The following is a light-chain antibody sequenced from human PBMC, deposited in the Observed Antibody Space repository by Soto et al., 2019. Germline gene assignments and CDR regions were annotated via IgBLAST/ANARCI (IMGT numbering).Light chain of an antibody. Sequence: QPVLTQPPSVSGAPGQRVTISCAGNTSNIGAGYDVHWYQQFPGTAPRLVIHANTNRPSGVPDRFSGSKSGTSASLAITGLQADDEVDYHCQSYDIKLSSPVFGGGTKLTVL. CDR3: QSYDIKLSSPV. J-gene: IGLJ2*01. V-gene: IGLV1-40*01. CDR1: TSNIGAGYD. CDR2: ANT.